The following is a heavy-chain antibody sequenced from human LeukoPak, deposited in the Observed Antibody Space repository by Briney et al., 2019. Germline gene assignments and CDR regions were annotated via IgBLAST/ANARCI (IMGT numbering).Heavy chain of an antibody. J-gene: IGHJ4*02. V-gene: IGHV3-13*01. Sequence: GGSLRLSCAASGFTFSNYDMHWVRQATGKGLEWVSAIGTAGDTYYSGSVKGRFTISRENAKNSLYLQMNSLKAGDTAVYYCARGGWFGELLRPFDYWGQGSLVTVSS. CDR1: GFTFSNYD. CDR2: IGTAGDT. D-gene: IGHD3-10*01. CDR3: ARGGWFGELLRPFDY.